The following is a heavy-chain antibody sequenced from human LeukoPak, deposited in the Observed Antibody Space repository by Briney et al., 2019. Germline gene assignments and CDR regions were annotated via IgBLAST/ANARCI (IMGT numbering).Heavy chain of an antibody. Sequence: GESLKISCKGSGYSFTSYWIGWVRQMPGKGLEWMGIIYPGDSDTRYSPSFQGQVTISADKSISTAYLQWSSLKASDTAMYYCARHKRVYYDSSGYYAYWGQGTLVTVSS. D-gene: IGHD3-22*01. V-gene: IGHV5-51*01. J-gene: IGHJ4*02. CDR3: ARHKRVYYDSSGYYAY. CDR2: IYPGDSDT. CDR1: GYSFTSYW.